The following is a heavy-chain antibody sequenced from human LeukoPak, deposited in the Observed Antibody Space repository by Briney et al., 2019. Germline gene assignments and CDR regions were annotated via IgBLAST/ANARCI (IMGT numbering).Heavy chain of an antibody. CDR3: ARVGDYGSGFDF. D-gene: IGHD3-10*01. CDR2: IKEDGSEK. CDR1: GFTFSNYW. Sequence: GGSLRLSCAASGFTFSNYWMSWVRQAPGKGLEWVASIKEDGSEKYYVDSVKGRFTISRDNAKNSLYLQMNSLRAEDTAVYYCARVGDYGSGFDFWGQGTLVAVSS. V-gene: IGHV3-7*01. J-gene: IGHJ4*02.